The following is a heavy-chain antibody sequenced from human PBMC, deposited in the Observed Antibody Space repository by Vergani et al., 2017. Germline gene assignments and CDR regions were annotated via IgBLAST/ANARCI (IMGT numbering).Heavy chain of an antibody. CDR3: ARVWRDAFDI. Sequence: QVQLQESGPGLVKPSETLSLTCPVPGGSISSYYWSWIRQPPGKGLEWIGYIYYSGSTNYNPSLKSRVTISVDTSKNQFSLKLSSVTAADTAVYCWARVWRDAFDIWGQGTMGTVSS. CDR1: GGSISSYY. CDR2: IYYSGST. V-gene: IGHV4-59*01. J-gene: IGHJ3*02.